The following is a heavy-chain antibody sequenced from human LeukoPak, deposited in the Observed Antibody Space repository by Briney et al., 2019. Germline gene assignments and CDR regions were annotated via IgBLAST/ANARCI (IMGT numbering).Heavy chain of an antibody. CDR3: ARGLRLYWGFFAWFDP. V-gene: IGHV4-34*01. D-gene: IGHD2-15*01. J-gene: IGHJ5*02. CDR1: GGSFSGYY. CDR2: INHSGST. Sequence: SETLSLTCAVYGGSFSGYYWSWIRQPPGKGLEWIGEINHSGSTNYNPSLKSRVTISVDTSKNQFSLKLSSVTAADTAVYYCARGLRLYWGFFAWFDPWGQGTLVTVSS.